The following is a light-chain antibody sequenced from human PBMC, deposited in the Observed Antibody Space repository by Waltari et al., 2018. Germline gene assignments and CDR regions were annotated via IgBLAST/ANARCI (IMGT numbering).Light chain of an antibody. CDR1: QSVSRF. CDR3: QQYNDWPPLT. V-gene: IGKV3-15*01. J-gene: IGKJ4*01. Sequence: EVVMTQSPATLSVSPGESATLSCRASQSVSRFLAWYQQKPGQAPRLLIYGAPTRATGIPARFSGSGSGTEFTLTISSLQSEDFAVYFGQQYNDWPPLTFGGGTKLEIK. CDR2: GAP.